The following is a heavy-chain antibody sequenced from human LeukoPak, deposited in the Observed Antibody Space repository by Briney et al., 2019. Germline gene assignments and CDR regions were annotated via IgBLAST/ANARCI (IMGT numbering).Heavy chain of an antibody. CDR1: GGSFSGYY. D-gene: IGHD3-16*01. J-gene: IGHJ5*02. CDR2: INHSGST. CDR3: AKAGGEYWLYNDNWFDP. V-gene: IGHV4-34*01. Sequence: SETLSLTCAVYGGSFSGYYWSWIRQPPGKGLEWIGEINHSGSTNYNPSLKSRVTISVDTSKNQFSLKLSSVTAADTAVYYCAKAGGEYWLYNDNWFDPRGQGTLVTVSS.